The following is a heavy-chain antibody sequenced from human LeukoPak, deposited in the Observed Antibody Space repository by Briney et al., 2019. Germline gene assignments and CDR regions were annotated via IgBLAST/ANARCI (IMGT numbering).Heavy chain of an antibody. CDR1: GFTFRTYW. CDR2: IKQDGSDK. V-gene: IGHV3-7*01. D-gene: IGHD2-15*01. J-gene: IGHJ4*02. Sequence: GGSLRLSCAASGFTFRTYWMTWVRQAPGEGLEWVANIKQDGSDKYYVDSVKGRFTISKDSAKNSLYLQMNSLRAEDTAIYYCARDPGRGFDSWGQGTLVTVSS. CDR3: ARDPGRGFDS.